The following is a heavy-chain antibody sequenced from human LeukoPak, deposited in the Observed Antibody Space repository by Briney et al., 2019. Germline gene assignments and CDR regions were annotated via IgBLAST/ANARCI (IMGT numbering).Heavy chain of an antibody. J-gene: IGHJ4*02. CDR2: ISGSGGST. D-gene: IGHD5-18*01. V-gene: IGHV3-23*01. CDR3: AKEDGVDTAMVFQYYFDY. Sequence: GGSLRLSCAASGFTFSSYAMSWVRQAPGKGLEWVSAISGSGGSTYYADSVRGRFTISRDNSKNTLYLQMNSLRAEDTAVYYCAKEDGVDTAMVFQYYFDYWGQGTLVTVSS. CDR1: GFTFSSYA.